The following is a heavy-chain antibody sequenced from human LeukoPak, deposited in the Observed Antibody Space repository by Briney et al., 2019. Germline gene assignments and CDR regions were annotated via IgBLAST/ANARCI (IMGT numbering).Heavy chain of an antibody. J-gene: IGHJ4*02. D-gene: IGHD3-22*01. CDR3: ATYRRGYHDSSESYYFDY. CDR1: GFTVSSNY. CDR2: IYSGGST. V-gene: IGHV3-53*01. Sequence: GGSLRLSCAASGFTVSSNYMSWVRQAPGKGLEWVSVIYSGGSTYYADSVKGRFTISRGNSKNTLYLQMNGLRAEDTAVYYCATYRRGYHDSSESYYFDYWGQGTLVTVSS.